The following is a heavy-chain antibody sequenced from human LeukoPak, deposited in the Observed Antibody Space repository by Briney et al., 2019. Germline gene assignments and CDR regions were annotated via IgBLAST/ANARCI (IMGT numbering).Heavy chain of an antibody. CDR1: GFTFSSYA. D-gene: IGHD5-18*01. J-gene: IGHJ4*02. V-gene: IGHV3-23*01. CDR3: AKDRMDTAMVNVEYLEGGPDY. Sequence: GGSLRLSCAASGFTFSSYAMSWVRQAPGKGLEWVSAISGSGGSTYYADSVKGRFTISRDNSKNTLYLQMNSLRAEDTAVYYCAKDRMDTAMVNVEYLEGGPDYWGQGTLVTVSS. CDR2: ISGSGGST.